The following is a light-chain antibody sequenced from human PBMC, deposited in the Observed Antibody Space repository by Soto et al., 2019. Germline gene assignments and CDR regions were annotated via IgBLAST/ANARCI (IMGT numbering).Light chain of an antibody. V-gene: IGLV8-61*01. CDR2: RTN. CDR1: SGSVSTNNY. Sequence: QTVVTQDPSFSVSPGGTVTLTCALSSGSVSTNNYPSWCQQTPGQAPRTLIFRTNTRSSGVPDRFSGSILGNKAALTITGAQADDESDYYSVLYMGRGIWVFGGGTKVTVL. CDR3: VLYMGRGIWV. J-gene: IGLJ3*02.